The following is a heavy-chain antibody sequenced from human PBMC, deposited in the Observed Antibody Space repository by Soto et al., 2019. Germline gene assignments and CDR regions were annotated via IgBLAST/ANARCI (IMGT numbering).Heavy chain of an antibody. J-gene: IGHJ3*02. V-gene: IGHV1-69*12. D-gene: IGHD2-15*01. CDR2: IIPIFGTA. CDR3: AVDREETVVVTGVGGGDPLDI. CDR1: GGTFSSYA. Sequence: VQLVQSGAEVKKPGSSVKVSCKASGGTFSSYAISWVRQAPGQGLEWMGGIIPIFGTANYAQKFQGRVTITADESTITAYMELSSLRFEDTAAYDSAVDREETVVVTGVGGGDPLDIGGVGTMVSVSS.